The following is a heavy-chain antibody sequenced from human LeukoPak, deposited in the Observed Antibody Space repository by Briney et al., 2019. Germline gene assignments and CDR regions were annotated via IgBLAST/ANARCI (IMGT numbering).Heavy chain of an antibody. CDR1: GFNFDEYA. CDR2: IYRDSSVK. Sequence: GGSLGLSCVASGFNFDEYAMNWVRQAPGKGLEWISCIYRDSSVKHYADSVRGRFTVSRDNAKNSVYLQMNSLRAEDTAVYFCARYGSGSNYRDPFDSWGQGTLVTVSS. CDR3: ARYGSGSNYRDPFDS. D-gene: IGHD3-10*01. V-gene: IGHV3-48*01. J-gene: IGHJ4*02.